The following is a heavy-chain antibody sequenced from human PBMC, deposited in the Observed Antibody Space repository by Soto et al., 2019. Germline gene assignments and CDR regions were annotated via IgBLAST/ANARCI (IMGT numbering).Heavy chain of an antibody. CDR3: ARGSCSGGSCMLLGTVFDY. Sequence: QVQLVQSGAEVKKPGSSVKVSCKASGGTFSSYTISWVRQAPGQGLEWMGRIIPILGIANYAQKFQGRVTITADKSTSTAYMELSSLRSEDTAVSYCARGSCSGGSCMLLGTVFDYWGQGTLVTFSS. CDR1: GGTFSSYT. V-gene: IGHV1-69*02. D-gene: IGHD2-15*01. CDR2: IIPILGIA. J-gene: IGHJ4*02.